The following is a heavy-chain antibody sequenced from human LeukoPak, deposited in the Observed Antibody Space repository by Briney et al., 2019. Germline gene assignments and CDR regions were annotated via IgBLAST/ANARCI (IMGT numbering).Heavy chain of an antibody. V-gene: IGHV3-23*01. D-gene: IGHD6-19*01. CDR3: ARLRIAVAGTKHYYFDY. Sequence: GGSLRLSCAASGFTFSTYGMSWVRQAPGKGLEWVSSITGSGGTTYSADSLKGRFTISRDNSKNTLYLQMNSLRAEDTAVYYCARLRIAVAGTKHYYFDYWGQGTLVTVSS. CDR1: GFTFSTYG. J-gene: IGHJ4*02. CDR2: ITGSGGTT.